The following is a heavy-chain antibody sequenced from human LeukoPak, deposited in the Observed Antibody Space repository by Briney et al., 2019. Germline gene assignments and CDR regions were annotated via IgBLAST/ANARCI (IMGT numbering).Heavy chain of an antibody. CDR1: GFTFSSYA. CDR3: AKDPYYYDSSGYPLIDY. D-gene: IGHD3-22*01. CDR2: ISGSGGST. V-gene: IGHV3-23*01. Sequence: PGGSLRLSCAASGFTFSSYAMSWVRQAPGKGLEWVSAISGSGGSTYYADSVKGRFTISRDNSKNTLYLQMNSLKAEDTAVYYCAKDPYYYDSSGYPLIDYWGQGTLVTVSS. J-gene: IGHJ4*02.